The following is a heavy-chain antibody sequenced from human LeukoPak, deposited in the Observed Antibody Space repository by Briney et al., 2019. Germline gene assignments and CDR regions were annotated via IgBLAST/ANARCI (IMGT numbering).Heavy chain of an antibody. V-gene: IGHV4-34*01. D-gene: IGHD6-13*01. Sequence: SETLSLTCAVYGGSFSGYYWSWIRQPPGKGLEWIGEIKHSGSTNYNPSLKSRVTISVDTSKNQFSLKLSSVTAADTAVYYCARRRAAAGPDYWGQGTLVTVSS. J-gene: IGHJ4*02. CDR2: IKHSGST. CDR3: ARRRAAAGPDY. CDR1: GGSFSGYY.